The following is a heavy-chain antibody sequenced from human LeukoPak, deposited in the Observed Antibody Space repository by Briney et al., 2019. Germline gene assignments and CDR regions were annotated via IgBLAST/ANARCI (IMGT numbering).Heavy chain of an antibody. Sequence: ASVKVSCKASGYTITSYDINWVRQATGQGLEWMGWMNPNSGNTGYAQKFQGRVTMTRNTSISTAYMELSSLRSEDTAVYYCAREAVAGTEGWFDPWGQGTLVTVSS. J-gene: IGHJ5*02. V-gene: IGHV1-8*01. CDR2: MNPNSGNT. D-gene: IGHD6-19*01. CDR1: GYTITSYD. CDR3: AREAVAGTEGWFDP.